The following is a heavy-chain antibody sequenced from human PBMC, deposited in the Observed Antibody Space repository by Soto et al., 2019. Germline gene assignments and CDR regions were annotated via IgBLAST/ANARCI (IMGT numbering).Heavy chain of an antibody. Sequence: EVQLLESGGGLVQPGGSLRLSCAASGFTFSNFDMSWVRQAPGKGLEWVSGISTSGGTTYYADSVKGRFTSSRDNSKNTLYRQMTGLRAEDTAVYYCATGTAAPAHWGQGTLVTVSS. J-gene: IGHJ1*01. CDR1: GFTFSNFD. V-gene: IGHV3-23*01. D-gene: IGHD6-13*01. CDR3: ATGTAAPAH. CDR2: ISTSGGTT.